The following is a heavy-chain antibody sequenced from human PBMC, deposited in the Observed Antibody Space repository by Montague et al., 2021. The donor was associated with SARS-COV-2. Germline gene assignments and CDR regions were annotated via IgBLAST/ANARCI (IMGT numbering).Heavy chain of an antibody. CDR3: VRDGYTHVDY. V-gene: IGHV4-39*02. CDR1: GDSISSSSYY. J-gene: IGHJ4*02. Sequence: SETLSLTCTVSGDSISSSSYYWGWIRQPPGKGLEWIGNKHYSGITYNNPSLKIRVTMSVDTSQNQFSLKLSSVTAADTAVYYCVRDGYTHVDYWGQGTLVTVSS. CDR2: KHYSGIT. D-gene: IGHD5-24*01.